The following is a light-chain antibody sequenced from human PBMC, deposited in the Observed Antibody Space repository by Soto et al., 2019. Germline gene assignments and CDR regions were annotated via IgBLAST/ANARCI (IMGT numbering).Light chain of an antibody. CDR2: KAS. Sequence: IQLTQSPSSLSASVVHSVTITCRASQVISSYLAWYQQKPGKAPKLLIYKASTLKSGVPSRFSGSGSGTEFTLTISSRQPDDFATYYCQHYNSYSEAFGQGTKVDI. J-gene: IGKJ1*01. V-gene: IGKV1-5*03. CDR3: QHYNSYSEA. CDR1: QVISSY.